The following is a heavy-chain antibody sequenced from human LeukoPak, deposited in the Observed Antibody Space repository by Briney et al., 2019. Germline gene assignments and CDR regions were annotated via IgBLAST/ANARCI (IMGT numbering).Heavy chain of an antibody. D-gene: IGHD3-22*01. CDR3: ARARGSSGYYVN. CDR2: INHSGST. CDR1: GGSFSGYY. J-gene: IGHJ4*02. V-gene: IGHV4-34*01. Sequence: SETLSLTCAVYGGSFSGYYWSWIRQPPGKGLEWIGEINHSGSTNYNPSLKSRVTISVDTSKNQFSLKLSSVTAADTAVYHCARARGSSGYYVNWGQGTLVTVSS.